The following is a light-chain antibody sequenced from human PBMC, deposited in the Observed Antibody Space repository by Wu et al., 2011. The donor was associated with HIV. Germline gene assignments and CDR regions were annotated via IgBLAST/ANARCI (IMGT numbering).Light chain of an antibody. V-gene: IGKV1-9*01. Sequence: DIQLTQSPSFLSAAIGDRVTITCRASQGIGSYLAWYQQKPGKVPKLLIYAASTLQSGVPSRFSGSGSGTKFTLTINSLQPDDFATYYCQKYNTAPWTFGQGPSGNET. CDR2: AAS. J-gene: IGKJ1*01. CDR1: QGIGSY. CDR3: QKYNTAPWT.